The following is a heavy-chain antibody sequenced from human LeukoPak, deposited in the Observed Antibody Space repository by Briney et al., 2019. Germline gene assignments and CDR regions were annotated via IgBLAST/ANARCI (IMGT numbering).Heavy chain of an antibody. Sequence: ASVKVSCKASGYTFTGYYMHWVRQAPGHGLEWMGWINPNSGGTNYAQKFQGRVTMTRDTSISTAYMELSRLRSDDTAVYYCARVMGTYCGGDCYSGFDYWGQGTLVTVSS. CDR1: GYTFTGYY. J-gene: IGHJ4*02. V-gene: IGHV1-2*02. CDR3: ARVMGTYCGGDCYSGFDY. CDR2: INPNSGGT. D-gene: IGHD2-21*01.